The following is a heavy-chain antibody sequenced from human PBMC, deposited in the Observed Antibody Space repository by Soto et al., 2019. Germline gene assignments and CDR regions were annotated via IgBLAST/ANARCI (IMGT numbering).Heavy chain of an antibody. J-gene: IGHJ5*02. Sequence: QLQLHESGPALVKPSETLSLTCTVPGGSIGDTVHYGGWVRQAPGKGLEWIGTVFYSGDTYYTPSLKSRVTISVDKSKNQFSLRLKSVTAADTAVYYCVRPLEIFGDLLPNWFDPWGQGTLVTVSS. CDR1: GGSIGDTVHY. V-gene: IGHV4-39*01. D-gene: IGHD3-10*01. CDR2: VFYSGDT. CDR3: VRPLEIFGDLLPNWFDP.